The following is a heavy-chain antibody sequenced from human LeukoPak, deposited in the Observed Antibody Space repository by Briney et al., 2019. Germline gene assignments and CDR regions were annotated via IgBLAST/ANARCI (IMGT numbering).Heavy chain of an antibody. CDR1: GFTFSSYG. CDR2: ISGSGGST. J-gene: IGHJ4*02. CDR3: AKGKLELSSTLDY. D-gene: IGHD1-7*01. V-gene: IGHV3-23*01. Sequence: GGSLRLSCAASGFTFSSYGMSWVRQAPGKGLEWVSAISGSGGSTYYADSVKGRFTISRDNSENTLYLQMNSLRAEDTAVYYCAKGKLELSSTLDYWGQGTLVTVSS.